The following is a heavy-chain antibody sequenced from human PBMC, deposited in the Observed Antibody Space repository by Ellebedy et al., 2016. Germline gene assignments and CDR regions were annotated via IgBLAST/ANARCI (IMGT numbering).Heavy chain of an antibody. V-gene: IGHV3-23*01. CDR1: GFTFSSYA. D-gene: IGHD3-10*01. CDR3: AKDYYGSGSYWSVFDY. J-gene: IGHJ4*02. Sequence: GESLKISCAASGFTFSSYAMSWVRQAPGKGLEWVSAISGSGGSTYYADSVKGRFTISRDNSKNTLYLQMNSLRAEDTAVYYCAKDYYGSGSYWSVFDYWGQGTLVTVSS. CDR2: ISGSGGST.